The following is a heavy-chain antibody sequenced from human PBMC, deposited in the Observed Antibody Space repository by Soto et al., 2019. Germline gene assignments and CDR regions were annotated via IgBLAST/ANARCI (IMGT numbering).Heavy chain of an antibody. CDR3: AHRRPFLTGSYFDY. J-gene: IGHJ4*02. D-gene: IGHD3-9*01. Sequence: GSGPTLVNPTHPLTLTCTFSGFSLTTSGVGVGWIRQPPGKALEWLALIYWDDDKRYSPSLKSGLTITKDTSKNQVVLTMTNMDPVDTATYYCAHRRPFLTGSYFDYWGQGTLVTVSS. CDR1: GFSLTTSGVG. V-gene: IGHV2-5*02. CDR2: IYWDDDK.